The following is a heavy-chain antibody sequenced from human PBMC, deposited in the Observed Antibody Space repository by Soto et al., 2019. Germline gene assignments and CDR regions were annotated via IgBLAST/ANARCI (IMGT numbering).Heavy chain of an antibody. V-gene: IGHV1-69*13. Sequence: SVKVSCKASGGTFSTYTMTWVRQAPGQGLEWMGGIIPLFGTANYAQKFQGRVTITADESTSTVYMELSSLRSEDTAVYYCARSPASSAYWNKCFDPWGQGTLVTVSS. J-gene: IGHJ5*02. CDR3: ARSPASSAYWNKCFDP. CDR2: IIPLFGTA. D-gene: IGHD3-22*01. CDR1: GGTFSTYT.